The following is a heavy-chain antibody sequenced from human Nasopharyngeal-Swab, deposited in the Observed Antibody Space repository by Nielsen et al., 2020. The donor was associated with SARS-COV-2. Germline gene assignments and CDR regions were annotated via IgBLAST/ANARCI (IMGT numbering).Heavy chain of an antibody. Sequence: GESLNISCAASGFTFSSYWMSWVRQAPGKGLEWVANIKQDGSEKYYVDSVKGRFTISRDNAKNSLYLQMNSLRAEDTAVYYCARKPPQQLVGGEFDYWGQGTLVTVSS. CDR3: ARKPPQQLVGGEFDY. J-gene: IGHJ4*02. V-gene: IGHV3-7*01. D-gene: IGHD6-13*01. CDR2: IKQDGSEK. CDR1: GFTFSSYW.